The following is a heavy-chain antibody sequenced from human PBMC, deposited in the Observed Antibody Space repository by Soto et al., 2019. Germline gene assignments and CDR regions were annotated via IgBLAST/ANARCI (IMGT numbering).Heavy chain of an antibody. CDR1: GFTFSSDA. D-gene: IGHD5-12*01. Sequence: GGSLRLSCAASGFTFSSDAMHWVRQAPGKGLEYVSAISSNGGYTYYANSLKGRFTISRDNSKNTLYLQMGSLRAEDMAVYYCARRDGYNFDYWGQGTLVTVSS. J-gene: IGHJ4*02. CDR2: ISSNGGYT. CDR3: ARRDGYNFDY. V-gene: IGHV3-64*01.